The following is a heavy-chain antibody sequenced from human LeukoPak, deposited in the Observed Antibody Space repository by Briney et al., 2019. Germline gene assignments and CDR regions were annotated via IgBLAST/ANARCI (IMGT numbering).Heavy chain of an antibody. CDR2: FDPEDGET. CDR3: ATTPWGLYDSSGYYYTY. D-gene: IGHD3-22*01. CDR1: GYTLTELS. V-gene: IGHV1-24*01. J-gene: IGHJ4*02. Sequence: ASVKVSCKVSGYTLTELSMHWVRQAPGKGLERMGGFDPEDGETIYAQKFQGRVTMTEDTSTDTAYMELSSLRSEDTAVYYCATTPWGLYDSSGYYYTYWGQGTLVTVSS.